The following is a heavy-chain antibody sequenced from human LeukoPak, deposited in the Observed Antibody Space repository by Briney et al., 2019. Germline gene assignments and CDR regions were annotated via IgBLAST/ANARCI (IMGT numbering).Heavy chain of an antibody. D-gene: IGHD4-17*01. CDR2: INHSGST. J-gene: IGHJ3*02. CDR3: ASMTTDDAFDI. V-gene: IGHV4-31*03. CDR1: GGSISSGGYY. Sequence: PSQTLSLTCTVSGGSISSGGYYWSWIRQHPGKGLEWIGEINHSGSTNYNPSLKSRVTISVDTSKNQFSLKLSSVTAADTAVYYCASMTTDDAFDIWGQGTMVTVSS.